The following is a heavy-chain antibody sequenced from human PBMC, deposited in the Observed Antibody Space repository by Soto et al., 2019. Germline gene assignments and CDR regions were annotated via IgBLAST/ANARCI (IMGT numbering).Heavy chain of an antibody. CDR1: GFTFSSYA. D-gene: IGHD2-2*01. CDR3: AKVSLQDIVVVPAAYYYYGMDV. J-gene: IGHJ6*02. Sequence: GSLRLSCAASGFTFSSYAMSWVRQAPGKGLEWVSAISGSGGSTYYADSVKGRFTISRDNSKNTLYLQMNSLRAEDTAVYYCAKVSLQDIVVVPAAYYYYGMDVWGQGTTVTVSS. V-gene: IGHV3-23*01. CDR2: ISGSGGST.